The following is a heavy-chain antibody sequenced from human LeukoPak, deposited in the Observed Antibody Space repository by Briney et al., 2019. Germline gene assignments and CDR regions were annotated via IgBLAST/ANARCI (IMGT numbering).Heavy chain of an antibody. CDR2: ISAYNGNT. Sequence: ASVKVSCKASGGTFSSYAISWVRQAPGQGLEWMGWISAYNGNTNYAQKLQGRVTMTTDTSTSTAYMELRSLRSDDTAVYYCARGYSNYAWFDPWGQGTLVTVSS. CDR1: GGTFSSYA. J-gene: IGHJ5*02. D-gene: IGHD4-11*01. CDR3: ARGYSNYAWFDP. V-gene: IGHV1-18*01.